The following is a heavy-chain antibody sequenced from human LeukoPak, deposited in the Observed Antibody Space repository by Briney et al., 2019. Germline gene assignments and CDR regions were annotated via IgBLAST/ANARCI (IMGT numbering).Heavy chain of an antibody. D-gene: IGHD6-13*01. V-gene: IGHV3-23*03. CDR3: ARGVSAAGSYYFDS. Sequence: PGGSLRLSCAASGFTFSSYAMSWVRQAPGKGLECVSVIYIDGRIYYADTVRGRFTISRDDSKDTVYLQLNNLRADGTALYSCARGVSAAGSYYFDSWGQGTLVTVSS. CDR1: GFTFSSYA. CDR2: IYIDGRI. J-gene: IGHJ4*02.